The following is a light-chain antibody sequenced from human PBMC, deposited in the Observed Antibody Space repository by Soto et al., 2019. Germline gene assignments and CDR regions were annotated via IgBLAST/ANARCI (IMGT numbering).Light chain of an antibody. CDR1: QSIRHY. J-gene: IGKJ1*01. CDR3: QHHNSYSQT. CDR2: GAS. V-gene: IGKV1-5*01. Sequence: DIQMTQSPPTLSASVGDRVTITCRASQSIRHYLAWYQQMPGKAPKLLIYGASTLQSRVPSRFSGSGSGTESTLTISSLQPDDFGTYFCQHHNSYSQTFGQGTKVDIK.